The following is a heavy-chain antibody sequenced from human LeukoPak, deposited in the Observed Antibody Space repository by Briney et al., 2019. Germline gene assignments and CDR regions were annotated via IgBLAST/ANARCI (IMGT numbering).Heavy chain of an antibody. V-gene: IGHV3-30-3*02. D-gene: IGHD6-6*01. Sequence: GGSLRLSCAASGFTFSSYAMHWVRQAPGKGLEWVAVISYDGSNKYYADSVKGRFTISRDNSKNTLYLQMNSLRAEDTAVYYCAKSPARPGDYYYYYMDVWGKGTTVTVSS. CDR2: ISYDGSNK. CDR1: GFTFSSYA. CDR3: AKSPARPGDYYYYYMDV. J-gene: IGHJ6*03.